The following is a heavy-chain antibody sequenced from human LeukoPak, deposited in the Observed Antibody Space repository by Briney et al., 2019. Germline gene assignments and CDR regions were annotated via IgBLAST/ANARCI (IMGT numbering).Heavy chain of an antibody. CDR1: GYSISSGYY. V-gene: IGHV4-38-2*02. CDR3: ARPYYGSGLSD. J-gene: IGHJ4*02. CDR2: IYYSGST. D-gene: IGHD3-10*01. Sequence: KTSETLSLTCTVSGYSISSGYYWGWIRQPPGKGLEWIGSIYYSGSTYYNPSLKSRVTISVDTSKNQFSLKLSSVTAADTAVYYCARPYYGSGLSDWGQGTLVTVSS.